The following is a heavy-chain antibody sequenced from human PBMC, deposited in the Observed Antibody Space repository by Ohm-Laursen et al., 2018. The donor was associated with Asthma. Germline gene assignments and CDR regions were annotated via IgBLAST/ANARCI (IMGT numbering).Heavy chain of an antibody. CDR2: ISSSSSTI. Sequence: GSLRLSCAASEFTFSLYSMNWVRQAPGKGLEWVSYISSSSSTIYYADSVKGRFTISRDNAKNSLYLQMNNLRAEDAAIYCCAREWGGMDVWGQGTTVTVSS. J-gene: IGHJ6*02. CDR3: AREWGGMDV. V-gene: IGHV3-48*01. D-gene: IGHD3-16*01. CDR1: EFTFSLYS.